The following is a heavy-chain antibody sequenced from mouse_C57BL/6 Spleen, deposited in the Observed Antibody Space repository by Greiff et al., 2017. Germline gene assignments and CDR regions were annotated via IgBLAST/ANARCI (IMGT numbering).Heavy chain of an antibody. CDR1: GFSLTSYG. CDR3: AKAYGYDGAWFAY. CDR2: IWSGGST. D-gene: IGHD2-2*01. Sequence: VKLQESGPGLVQPSQSLSITCTVSGFSLTSYGVHWVRQPPGKGLEWLGVIWSGGSTDYNAAFISRLSISKDNSKSQVFFKMNSLQADDTAIYYCAKAYGYDGAWFAYWGQGTLVTVSA. V-gene: IGHV2-4*01. J-gene: IGHJ3*01.